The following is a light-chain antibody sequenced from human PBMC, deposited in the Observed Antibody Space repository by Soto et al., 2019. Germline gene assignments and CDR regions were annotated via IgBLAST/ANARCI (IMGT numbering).Light chain of an antibody. V-gene: IGLV2-14*01. CDR3: SSYTSSSTVV. CDR1: SSDVGGYNY. J-gene: IGLJ2*01. CDR2: EVS. Sequence: QSVLTQPASVSGSPGQSIAISCNGTSSDVGGYNYVSWYQQHPGKAPKLMIYEVSNRPSGVSNRFSGSKSGNTASLTISGLQAEDEADYYCSSYTSSSTVVFGGGTQLTVL.